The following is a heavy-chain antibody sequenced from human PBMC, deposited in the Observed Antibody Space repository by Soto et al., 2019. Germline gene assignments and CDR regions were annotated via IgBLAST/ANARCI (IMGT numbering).Heavy chain of an antibody. CDR3: ARDRVAVGY. CDR1: GFTFSNHW. CDR2: RKQDGSEI. Sequence: EVQLVESGGGLVQPGGSLRLSCAASGFTFSNHWMTWVRQVPGKGLEWVANRKQDGSEIYYVDSVKGRFTISRDNAKNSLYLQRNSLRDEDTAVYYCARDRVAVGYWGQGTLVTVSS. D-gene: IGHD6-19*01. V-gene: IGHV3-7*01. J-gene: IGHJ4*02.